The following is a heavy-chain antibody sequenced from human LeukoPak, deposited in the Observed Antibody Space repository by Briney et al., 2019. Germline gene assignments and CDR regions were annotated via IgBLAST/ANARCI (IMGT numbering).Heavy chain of an antibody. CDR1: GFTFDDYA. CDR3: AKEPASSSCPLLWDYYGMDV. V-gene: IGHV3-43*02. Sequence: GGSLRLSCAASGFTFDDYAMHWVRQAPGKGLEWVSLISGDGGSTYYADSVKGRFTISRDNSKNSLYLQMNSLRTEDTALYYCAKEPASSSCPLLWDYYGMDVWGQGTTVTVSS. J-gene: IGHJ6*02. CDR2: ISGDGGST. D-gene: IGHD6-13*01.